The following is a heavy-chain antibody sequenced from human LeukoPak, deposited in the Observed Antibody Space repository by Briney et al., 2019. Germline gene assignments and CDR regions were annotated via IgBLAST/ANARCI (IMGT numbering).Heavy chain of an antibody. J-gene: IGHJ4*02. Sequence: ASVKVSCKASGYTFTGYYMHWVRQAPGQGLEWMGGFDPEDGETIYAQKFQGRVTMTEDTSTDTAYMELSSLRSEDTAVYYCATTPPLDSSGYLGFWGQGTLVTVSS. CDR1: GYTFTGYY. CDR3: ATTPPLDSSGYLGF. D-gene: IGHD3-22*01. CDR2: FDPEDGET. V-gene: IGHV1-24*01.